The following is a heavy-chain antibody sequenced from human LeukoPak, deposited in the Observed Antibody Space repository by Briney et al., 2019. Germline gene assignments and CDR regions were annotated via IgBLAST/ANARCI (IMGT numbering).Heavy chain of an antibody. J-gene: IGHJ4*02. CDR3: AKDSLRTVPKASFDS. D-gene: IGHD2-2*01. CDR1: GFIFSHYG. CDR2: ITSRSTT. Sequence: PGGSLRLSCAASGFIFSHYGMNWVRQAPGKGLEWVSGITSRSTTYYADSVKGRFTISRDNSKNTLFLQMNSLRAEDRAVYYCAKDSLRTVPKASFDSWGQGTLVTVSS. V-gene: IGHV3-23*01.